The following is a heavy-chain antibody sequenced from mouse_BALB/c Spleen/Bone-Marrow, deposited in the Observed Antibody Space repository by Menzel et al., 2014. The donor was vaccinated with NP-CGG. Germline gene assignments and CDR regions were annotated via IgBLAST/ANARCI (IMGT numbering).Heavy chain of an antibody. CDR2: IRNKANGYTT. CDR3: ARFPMDY. Sequence: EVNVVESGGGLVQPGGSLRLSCTTSGFTFTDYYMSWVRQPPGKALEWLAFIRNKANGYTTEYSASVKGRFTISRDNFQSILYLQMNTLRAEDSATYYCARFPMDYWGQGTSVTVSS. V-gene: IGHV7-3*02. CDR1: GFTFTDYY. J-gene: IGHJ4*01.